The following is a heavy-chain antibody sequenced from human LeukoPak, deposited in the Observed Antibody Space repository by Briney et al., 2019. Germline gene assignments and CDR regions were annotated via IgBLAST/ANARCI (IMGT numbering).Heavy chain of an antibody. J-gene: IGHJ4*02. CDR3: VSFYETY. CDR2: INSDGSWT. V-gene: IGHV3-74*01. Sequence: GGSLRLSCAASGNYWMHWVRQAPGKGLVWVSHINSDGSWTGYADSVKGRFTISKDNAKNTVYMQMNSLRAEDTAVYYCVSFYETYWGRGTLVTVSS. CDR1: GNYW. D-gene: IGHD2/OR15-2a*01.